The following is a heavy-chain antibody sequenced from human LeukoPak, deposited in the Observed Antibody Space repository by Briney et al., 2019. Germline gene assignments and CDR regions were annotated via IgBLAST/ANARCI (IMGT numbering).Heavy chain of an antibody. J-gene: IGHJ5*02. CDR3: AKGKQWLVRHSWFDP. Sequence: GGSLRLSCAASGFTFSSYAMSWVRQAPGKGLEWVSAISGSGGSTYYADSVKGRFTISRDNSKNTLYLQMNSLRAEDTAVYYCAKGKQWLVRHSWFDPWGQGTLVTVSS. V-gene: IGHV3-23*01. CDR2: ISGSGGST. D-gene: IGHD6-19*01. CDR1: GFTFSSYA.